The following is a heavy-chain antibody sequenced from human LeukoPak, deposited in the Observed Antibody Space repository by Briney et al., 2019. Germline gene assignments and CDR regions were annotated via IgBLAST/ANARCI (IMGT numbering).Heavy chain of an antibody. CDR1: GDSISDYY. CDR3: ARDTKDYGSGPLYYFDY. D-gene: IGHD3-10*01. Sequence: SETLSLTCTVSGDSISDYYWSWIRRPPGKGLEWIGYIYYSGSTNYNPSLKSRVTMSVDTSKNQFSLKVSSVTAADTAVYYCARDTKDYGSGPLYYFDYWGQGTLVTVLS. CDR2: IYYSGST. V-gene: IGHV4-59*12. J-gene: IGHJ4*02.